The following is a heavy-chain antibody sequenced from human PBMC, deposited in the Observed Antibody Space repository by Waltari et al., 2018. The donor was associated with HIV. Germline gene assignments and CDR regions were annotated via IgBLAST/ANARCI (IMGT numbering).Heavy chain of an antibody. Sequence: QVQLQQWGAGLLKPSETLSLTCAVYGGSFSGYSWSWIRQPPGKGLGWIGGSNHSGRTNYNPSPKSRDTISADTSKNQFSLKVNSVTAADTAVYYCARGEEGYSGYDLSWFDTWGQGTLVTVSS. D-gene: IGHD5-12*01. CDR1: GGSFSGYS. J-gene: IGHJ5*02. V-gene: IGHV4-34*01. CDR3: ARGEEGYSGYDLSWFDT. CDR2: SNHSGRT.